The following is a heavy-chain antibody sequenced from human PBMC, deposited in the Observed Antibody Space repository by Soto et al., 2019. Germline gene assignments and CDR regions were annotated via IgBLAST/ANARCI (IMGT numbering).Heavy chain of an antibody. J-gene: IGHJ5*02. CDR2: MNPNSGNT. CDR1: GYTFTSYD. CDR3: ARALAAPTHNWFDP. Sequence: QVQLVQSGAEVKKPGASVKVSCKASGYTFTSYDINWVRQATGQGLEWMGWMNPNSGNTGYAQKFQGRVTMTSNTSISTAYMELSSLRSEDTAVYYCARALAAPTHNWFDPWGQGTLVTVSS. D-gene: IGHD2-15*01. V-gene: IGHV1-8*01.